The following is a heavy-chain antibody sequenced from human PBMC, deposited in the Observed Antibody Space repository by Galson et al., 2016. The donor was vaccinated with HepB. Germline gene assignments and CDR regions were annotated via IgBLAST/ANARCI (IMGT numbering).Heavy chain of an antibody. V-gene: IGHV3-23*01. CDR1: GFSFSSYA. J-gene: IGHJ3*02. CDR2: ISDSGST. CDR3: AKDMRGGGYCSVTSCQEAFDI. Sequence: SLRLSCAASGFSFSSYAMNWVRQAPGKGLEWVSSISDSGSTYYADSVKGRFTISRDKSENTLYLQMNSLRAEETAIYYCAKDMRGGGYCSVTSCQEAFDIWGQGTMVTVS. D-gene: IGHD2-2*01.